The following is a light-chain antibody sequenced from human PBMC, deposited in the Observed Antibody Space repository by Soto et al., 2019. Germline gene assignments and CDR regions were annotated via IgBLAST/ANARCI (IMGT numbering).Light chain of an antibody. V-gene: IGKV3-20*01. Sequence: DIVLTQSPGTLSLSPGERATLSCRASQSASSTYLAWYQQKPGQAPRLLIFGASSRATGIPDRFSGSGSGTDFTLSISSLEPEDFAVYYCHQFYNSPSMFGQGTKVEIK. CDR1: QSASSTY. CDR2: GAS. CDR3: HQFYNSPSM. J-gene: IGKJ1*01.